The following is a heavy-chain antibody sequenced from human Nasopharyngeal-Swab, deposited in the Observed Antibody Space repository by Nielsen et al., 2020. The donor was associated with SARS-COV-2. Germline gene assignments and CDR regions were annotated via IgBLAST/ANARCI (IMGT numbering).Heavy chain of an antibody. CDR1: GFTFSNAW. J-gene: IGHJ3*02. CDR2: IKSKTDGGTT. CDR3: TTVGVRLGDYNKAFDI. V-gene: IGHV3-15*01. D-gene: IGHD3-16*01. Sequence: GESLKISCAASGFTFSNAWMSWVRQAPGKGLEWVGRIKSKTDGGTTDYAAPVKGRFTISRDDSKNTLYLQMNSLKTEDTAVYYCTTVGVRLGDYNKAFDIWGQGTMVTVSS.